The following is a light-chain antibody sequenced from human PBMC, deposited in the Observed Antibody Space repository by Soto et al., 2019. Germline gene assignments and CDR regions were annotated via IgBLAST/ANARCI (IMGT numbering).Light chain of an antibody. J-gene: IGLJ2*01. CDR1: SSNIGSNY. V-gene: IGLV1-44*01. CDR2: SNN. Sequence: QSVLTQPPSASGTPGQRVTISCSGSSSNIGSNYVYWYQQLPGTAPKLLINSNNQRPSGVPDRFSGSKSGTSASLAISGLQSEDEADYYCATWDDSLNGVVFGGGTKVTVL. CDR3: ATWDDSLNGVV.